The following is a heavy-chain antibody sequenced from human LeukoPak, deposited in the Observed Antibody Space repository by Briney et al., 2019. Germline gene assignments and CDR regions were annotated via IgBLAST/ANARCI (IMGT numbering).Heavy chain of an antibody. CDR3: AGILTYYDILTGYHDDDY. D-gene: IGHD3-9*01. CDR2: IYYSGST. V-gene: IGHV4-39*01. Sequence: SETLSLTCTVSGGSISSSSYYWGWIRQPPGKGLEWIGSIYYSGSTYYNPSLKSRVTISVDTSKNQFSLKLSSVTAADTAVYYCAGILTYYDILTGYHDDDYWGQGTLVTVSS. J-gene: IGHJ4*02. CDR1: GGSISSSSYY.